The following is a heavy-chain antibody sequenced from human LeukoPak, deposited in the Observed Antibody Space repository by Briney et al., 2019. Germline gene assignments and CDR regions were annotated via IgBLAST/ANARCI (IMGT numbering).Heavy chain of an antibody. CDR1: GFSVSNNY. CDR2: IYSGGST. V-gene: IGHV3-66*01. J-gene: IGHJ4*02. CDR3: ATDPPHGDY. Sequence: GGSLRPSCAASGFSVSNNYMSWVRQAPGKGLEWVSVIYSGGSTFYADSVKGRFTISRDNSENTLYLQMNSLRPEDTAVYYCATDPPHGDYWGQGTQVTVSS.